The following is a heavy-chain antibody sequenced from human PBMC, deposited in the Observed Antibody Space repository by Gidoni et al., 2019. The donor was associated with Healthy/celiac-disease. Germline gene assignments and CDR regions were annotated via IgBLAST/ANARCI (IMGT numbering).Heavy chain of an antibody. V-gene: IGHV3-7*01. D-gene: IGHD2-15*01. CDR3: ARDDEAATDHYGMDV. CDR1: GVTVSSYW. Sequence: EVQVVESGGGLVERGGSLRLAGAASGVTVSSYWMSWVRQAPGKGLEWVATIKQDGSVTYYVASVKGRFTISRDNAKNSLYLQMNSLRAEDTAVYYCARDDEAATDHYGMDVWGQGTTVTASS. J-gene: IGHJ6*02. CDR2: IKQDGSVT.